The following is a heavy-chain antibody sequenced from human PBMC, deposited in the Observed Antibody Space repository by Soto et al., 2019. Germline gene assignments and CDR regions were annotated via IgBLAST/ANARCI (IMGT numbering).Heavy chain of an antibody. Sequence: QLVQSGAEVKKPGASVRVSCKTSGPTFIAYYIHWVRQAPGQGLEWMGWIDPKSGGTTYEQKFLGRVTMTRHTSINTAYMDLNRLTSDDTAVYYCARVSVDVPEWGQGTLITVSS. D-gene: IGHD5-12*01. CDR3: ARVSVDVPE. CDR1: GPTFIAYY. V-gene: IGHV1-2*02. J-gene: IGHJ4*02. CDR2: IDPKSGGT.